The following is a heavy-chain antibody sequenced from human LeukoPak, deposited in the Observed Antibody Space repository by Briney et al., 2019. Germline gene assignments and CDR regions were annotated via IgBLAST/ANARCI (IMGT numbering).Heavy chain of an antibody. CDR3: ARTATDTGEFDY. D-gene: IGHD3-16*01. J-gene: IGHJ4*02. CDR1: GFTFSSYS. CDR2: ISSSSSSI. V-gene: IGHV3-21*01. Sequence: GGSLRLSCAASGFTFSSYSMNWVRQAPGKGLECVSSISSSSSSIYYADSVKGRFTIPRDDAKNSLYLQMNSLRAEDTAVYYCARTATDTGEFDYWGQGTLVTVSS.